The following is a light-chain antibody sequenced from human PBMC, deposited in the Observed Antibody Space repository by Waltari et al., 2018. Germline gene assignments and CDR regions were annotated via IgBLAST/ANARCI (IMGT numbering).Light chain of an antibody. J-gene: IGLJ3*02. Sequence: QSVLTQLPSASGTPGQGVTISCSGRSSNIGDNFVYWYQKSPGTSPKLLIHRNYLRHSGGPDRCSGSKSGASAFRVIGGRRSEDEADYHCATWDDSLSGWVVGGGTKVTVL. CDR2: RNY. CDR1: SSNIGDNF. CDR3: ATWDDSLSGWV. V-gene: IGLV1-47*01.